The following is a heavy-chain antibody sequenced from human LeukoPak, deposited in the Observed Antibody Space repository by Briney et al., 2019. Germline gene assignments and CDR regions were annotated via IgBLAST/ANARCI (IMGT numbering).Heavy chain of an antibody. V-gene: IGHV3-73*01. Sequence: PGGSLRLSCAASGFTFSGSSIHWVRQASGKGLEWVGLIRTKANTYATAYAASVTGRFTISRDDSKTTSYLQMNSLKTEDTALYCTTSYSGNSWYDWFGPWGQGTLVTVSS. CDR3: TTSYSGNSWYDWFGP. J-gene: IGHJ5*02. CDR2: IRTKANTYAT. CDR1: GFTFSGSS. D-gene: IGHD6-13*01.